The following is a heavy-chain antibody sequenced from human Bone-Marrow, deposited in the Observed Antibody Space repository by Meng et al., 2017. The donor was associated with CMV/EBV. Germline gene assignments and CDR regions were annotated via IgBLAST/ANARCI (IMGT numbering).Heavy chain of an antibody. CDR3: ARAPGVVVVAATFWFDP. Sequence: QVQLVQSGAEVKKPGSSVKVSCKASGGTFSSYAISWVRQAPGQGLEWMGGIIPIFGTANYAQKFQGRVTITADKSPSTAYMELSSLRSEDTAVYYCARAPGVVVVAATFWFDPWGQGTLVTVSS. CDR2: IIPIFGTA. D-gene: IGHD2-15*01. CDR1: GGTFSSYA. V-gene: IGHV1-69*06. J-gene: IGHJ5*02.